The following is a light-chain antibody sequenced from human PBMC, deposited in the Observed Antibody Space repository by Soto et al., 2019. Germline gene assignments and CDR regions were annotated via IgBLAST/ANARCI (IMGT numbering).Light chain of an antibody. V-gene: IGKV1-33*01. CDR3: QQYDYLLIT. CDR2: DAS. J-gene: IGKJ5*01. Sequence: DIQMTQSPSSLSASVGDRVTITCQASQDISHYLNWYQQKPVEAPKLLIYDASNLETGAPSRFSGSGSGTNFTFNISSLQPEDIATYYCQQYDYLLITFGQGTRLEIK. CDR1: QDISHY.